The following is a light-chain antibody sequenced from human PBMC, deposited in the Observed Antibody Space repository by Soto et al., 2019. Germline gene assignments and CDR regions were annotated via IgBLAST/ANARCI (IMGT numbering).Light chain of an antibody. Sequence: ETVLTQSPATLSLSAGERATLSCRASQSINNYLAWFQQKPGQAPRLLIYDSSNRATGVPARFSGSGFGTDFTPTISSLEPEDSAVYYCQQRVRWPPLTFGRGTKVEIK. J-gene: IGKJ4*01. V-gene: IGKV3-11*01. CDR1: QSINNY. CDR3: QQRVRWPPLT. CDR2: DSS.